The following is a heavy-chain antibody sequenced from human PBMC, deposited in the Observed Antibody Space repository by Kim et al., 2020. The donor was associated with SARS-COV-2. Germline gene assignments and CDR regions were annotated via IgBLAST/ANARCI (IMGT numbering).Heavy chain of an antibody. Sequence: SETLSLTCTVSGGSISSSSYYWGWIRQPPGKGLEWIGSIYYSGSTYYNPSLKSRVTISVDTSKNQFSLKLSSVTAADTAVYYCASWGYFSGWSLLFSEYFQHWGQGTLVTVSS. D-gene: IGHD6-19*01. J-gene: IGHJ1*01. CDR2: IYYSGST. V-gene: IGHV4-39*01. CDR3: ASWGYFSGWSLLFSEYFQH. CDR1: GGSISSSSYY.